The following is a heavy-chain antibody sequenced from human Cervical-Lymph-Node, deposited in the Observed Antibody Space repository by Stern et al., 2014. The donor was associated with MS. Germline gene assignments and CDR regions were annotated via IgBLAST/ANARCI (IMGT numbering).Heavy chain of an antibody. J-gene: IGHJ4*02. CDR2: IWFDGSDK. Sequence: QVQLVQSGGGVVQPGRSLRLSCAASGFTFSSYGMHWVRQAPGKGLEWVAVIWFDGSDKKYADSVKGRLTISRDNFKNTLYLQMNNLRAEDTAVYYCARDSSSGYYYHYYLDYWGQGTPVTVSS. CDR3: ARDSSSGYYYHYYLDY. D-gene: IGHD3-22*01. V-gene: IGHV3-33*01. CDR1: GFTFSSYG.